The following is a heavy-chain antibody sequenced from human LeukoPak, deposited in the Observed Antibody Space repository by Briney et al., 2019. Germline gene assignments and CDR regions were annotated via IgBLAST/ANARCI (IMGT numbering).Heavy chain of an antibody. J-gene: IGHJ4*02. CDR2: VSVNGHIT. CDR3: AKVTGGDMITYGGVDY. D-gene: IGHD3-16*01. V-gene: IGHV3-23*01. Sequence: GGSLRLLCGASGFTLSNYAMPGVRQAAARGLEWVAAVSVNGHITYYEDSVKGRFTISRDNSKNTLYLQMDSLRVEYTAVHYCAKVTGGDMITYGGVDYWGQGTLVTVSS. CDR1: GFTLSNYA.